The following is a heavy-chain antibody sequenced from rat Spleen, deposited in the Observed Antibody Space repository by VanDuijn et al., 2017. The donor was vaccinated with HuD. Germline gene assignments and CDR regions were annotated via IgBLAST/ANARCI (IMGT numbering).Heavy chain of an antibody. V-gene: IGHV5-29*01. D-gene: IGHD1-10*01. CDR1: GSTFNKYW. J-gene: IGHJ3*01. CDR2: ISYGDSSGHGGT. Sequence: EVQLAEPGGGLVQPGRSLTLSSVAPGSTFNKYWMTWIRQAPTTGLGWVSTISYGDSSGHGGTYYRDSVKGRFTISRDNAKSTLSLQMDSLMSEDTATYYGAKVHNNYYNWCAYWGQGSLVTVSS. CDR3: AKVHNNYYNWCAY.